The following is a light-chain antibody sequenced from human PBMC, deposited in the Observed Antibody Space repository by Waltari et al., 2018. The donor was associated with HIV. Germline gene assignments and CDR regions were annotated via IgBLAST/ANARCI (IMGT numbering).Light chain of an antibody. CDR3: SSYTSTSTSE. CDR2: EVS. V-gene: IGLV2-14*01. CDR1: SSDVGGYNY. Sequence: QSALTQPASVSGSPGQSITISCTGTSSDVGGYNYVSWYQQHPGKAPKLMIYEVSNRSSGVANRFSGSMSGNTASLTISGLQAEDEADYYCSSYTSTSTSEFGGGTKLTVL. J-gene: IGLJ3*02.